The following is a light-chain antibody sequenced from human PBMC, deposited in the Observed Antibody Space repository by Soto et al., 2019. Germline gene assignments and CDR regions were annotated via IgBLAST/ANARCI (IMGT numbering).Light chain of an antibody. CDR1: QSVHVSH. Sequence: EVVLTQSPGTLSLSPGETATLSCRASQSVHVSHLAWYQQKPGQAPSLLIYGTSSRATGIPDRFSGSGSGTDFTLTISRLEPEAFPLYYCQQYGIAPLALTFGGGTKVDIK. CDR3: QQYGIAPLALT. CDR2: GTS. J-gene: IGKJ4*01. V-gene: IGKV3-20*01.